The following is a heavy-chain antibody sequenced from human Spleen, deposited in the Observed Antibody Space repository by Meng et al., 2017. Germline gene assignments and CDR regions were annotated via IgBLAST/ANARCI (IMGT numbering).Heavy chain of an antibody. CDR1: GYNFPDYY. D-gene: IGHD6-25*01. V-gene: IGHV1-2*06. Sequence: QGQPVQFGAEVKKPGASVKVSCKPSGYNFPDYYIHWVRRAPGQGLEWMGRINPKSGDTHYAQKFQARVTMTGDTSISTAYMELSGLRSDDTAMYYCARDEDISAAGKLFGDYWGQGTLVTVSS. CDR3: ARDEDISAAGKLFGDY. J-gene: IGHJ4*02. CDR2: INPKSGDT.